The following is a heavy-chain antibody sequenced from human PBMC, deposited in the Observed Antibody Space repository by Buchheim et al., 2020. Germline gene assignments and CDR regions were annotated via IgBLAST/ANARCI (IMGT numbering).Heavy chain of an antibody. CDR3: ARQKSQYDSSGDPTAHFES. CDR1: GGSISTSNYY. J-gene: IGHJ4*02. V-gene: IGHV4-39*01. Sequence: QLQLQESGPGLVKPSKTLSLTCTVSGGSISTSNYYWGWIRQPPGKGLEWIGTIYYRGSTYYNPSLKSRITISVDTSKNQFSLRLTSVTAADTAVYYCARQKSQYDSSGDPTAHFESWGQGTL. D-gene: IGHD3-22*01. CDR2: IYYRGST.